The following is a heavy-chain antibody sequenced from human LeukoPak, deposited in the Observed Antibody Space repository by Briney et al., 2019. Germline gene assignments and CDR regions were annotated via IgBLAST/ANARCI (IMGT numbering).Heavy chain of an antibody. CDR3: TWVGTTGERAFDY. D-gene: IGHD3-10*01. J-gene: IGHJ4*02. V-gene: IGHV1-69*04. CDR2: IIPILGIA. Sequence: GASVKVSCKASGGTFSSYAISWVRQAPGQGLEWMGRIIPILGIANYAQKFQGRVTITADKSTSTAYMELSSLRSEDTAVYYCTWVGTTGERAFDYWGQGTLVNVSS. CDR1: GGTFSSYA.